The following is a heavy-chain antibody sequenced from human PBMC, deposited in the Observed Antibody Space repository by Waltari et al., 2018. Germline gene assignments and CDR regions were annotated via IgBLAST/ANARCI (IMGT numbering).Heavy chain of an antibody. V-gene: IGHV3-23*01. D-gene: IGHD4-17*01. J-gene: IGHJ4*02. CDR1: GFTFSISA. CDR3: AKDVYGDYGGVDY. Sequence: EVQLLESGGGLVQPGESLRLSCAAPGFTFSISAMRWVRQAPGKGLEWVAVISNSGVSTSYADSVKGRFTISRDNSKNTVSLQMNSLRAEDTALYYCAKDVYGDYGGVDYWGRGTLVTVSS. CDR2: ISNSGVST.